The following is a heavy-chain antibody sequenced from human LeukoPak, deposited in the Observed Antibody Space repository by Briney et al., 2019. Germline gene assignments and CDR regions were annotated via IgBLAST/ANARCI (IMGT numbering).Heavy chain of an antibody. V-gene: IGHV3-53*01. CDR3: ARCAGYYNYFYMDV. CDR2: LYSDGRT. CDR1: GFTVSSNY. Sequence: GGSLRLSCAASGFTVSSNYMTWVRQAPGKGLEWVAILYSDGRTYYADSVKGRFTVSRDNSKNGLSLDMNSLRAEDTALYYCARCAGYYNYFYMDVWGRGTTVTVSS. J-gene: IGHJ6*03.